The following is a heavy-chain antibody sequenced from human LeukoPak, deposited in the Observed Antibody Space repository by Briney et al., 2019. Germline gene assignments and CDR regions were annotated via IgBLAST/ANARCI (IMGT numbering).Heavy chain of an antibody. Sequence: XQAPXXGLXXIGRITPNSGGTNYEKNFQGRVTMTRDTSISTAYMELSRLRSDDTAVYYCARVGYSSGWSDYWGQGTLVTVSS. D-gene: IGHD6-19*01. J-gene: IGHJ4*02. CDR2: ITPNSGGT. V-gene: IGHV1-2*06. CDR3: ARVGYSSGWSDY.